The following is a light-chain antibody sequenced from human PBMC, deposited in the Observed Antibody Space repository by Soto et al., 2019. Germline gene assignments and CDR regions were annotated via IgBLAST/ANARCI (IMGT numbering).Light chain of an antibody. CDR3: AVWDDSLDGPV. Sequence: QSVLTQPPSASGTPGQRVTISCSGSSSNIGSNTVNWYQQVPGTAPKLLIRSNNQRPSGVPDRVSGSKSGASASLAISGLQAEDEADYYCAVWDDSLDGPVFGGGTKVTVL. CDR2: SNN. V-gene: IGLV1-44*01. J-gene: IGLJ3*02. CDR1: SSNIGSNT.